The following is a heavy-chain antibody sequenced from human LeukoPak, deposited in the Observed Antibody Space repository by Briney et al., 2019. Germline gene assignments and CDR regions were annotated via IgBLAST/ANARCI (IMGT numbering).Heavy chain of an antibody. D-gene: IGHD6-13*01. Sequence: ASVKVSCKASGYTFTGYYMHWVRQAPGQGLEWMGWINPNGGGTNYAQKFQGRVTMTRDTSISTAYMELSRLRSDDTAVYYCARELNQAAAGNDYWGQGTLVTVSS. V-gene: IGHV1-2*02. CDR3: ARELNQAAAGNDY. CDR1: GYTFTGYY. J-gene: IGHJ4*02. CDR2: INPNGGGT.